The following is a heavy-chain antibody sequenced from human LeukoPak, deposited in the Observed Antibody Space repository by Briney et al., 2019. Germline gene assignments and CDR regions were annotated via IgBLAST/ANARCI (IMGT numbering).Heavy chain of an antibody. J-gene: IGHJ6*02. V-gene: IGHV4-31*03. Sequence: SQTLSLTCTVSGGSISSGGYYWSWIRQHPGKGLEWIGYIYYSGSTYYNPSLKSRVTISVDTSKNQFSLKLSSVTAAATSVYYCSSANGGITGTTTYYYGMDVWGQGTTVTVSS. CDR2: IYYSGST. CDR3: SSANGGITGTTTYYYGMDV. CDR1: GGSISSGGYY. D-gene: IGHD1-20*01.